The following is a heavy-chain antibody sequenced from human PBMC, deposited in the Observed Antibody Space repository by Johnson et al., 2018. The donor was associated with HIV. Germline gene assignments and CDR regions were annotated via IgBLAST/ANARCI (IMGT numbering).Heavy chain of an antibody. D-gene: IGHD6-6*01. CDR1: GFTFSSYG. V-gene: IGHV3-30*02. CDR2: IRYDGSNK. Sequence: QVQLVESGGGVVQPGRSLRLSCAASGFTFSSYGMHWVRQAPGKGLEWVAFIRYDGSNKYYADSVKGRFTISRDNSKNSLYLQMNGLRAEDTALYYCAKEDGAARAFDIWGQGTMVTVSS. J-gene: IGHJ3*02. CDR3: AKEDGAARAFDI.